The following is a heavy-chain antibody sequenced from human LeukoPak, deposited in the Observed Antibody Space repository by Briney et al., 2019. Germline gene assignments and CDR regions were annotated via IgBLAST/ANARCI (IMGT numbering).Heavy chain of an antibody. CDR3: ARGEYSSSFFDP. V-gene: IGHV1-2*02. J-gene: IGHJ5*02. CDR1: GYTFTGYY. D-gene: IGHD6-6*01. CDR2: INSNSGGT. Sequence: ASVKVSFKASGYTFTGYYIHWVRQAPGQGPEWMGWINSNSGGTNYAQTFQGRVTMTRDTSINTAYMELSRLRSDDTAVYYCARGEYSSSFFDPWGQGTLVTVSS.